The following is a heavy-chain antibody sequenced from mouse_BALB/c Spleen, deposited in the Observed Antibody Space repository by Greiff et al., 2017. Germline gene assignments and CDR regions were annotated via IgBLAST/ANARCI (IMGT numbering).Heavy chain of an antibody. CDR3: ARTPITTEWFAY. J-gene: IGHJ3*01. Sequence: QVQLKQSGAELMKPGASVKISCKATGYTFSSYWIEWVKQRPGHGLEWIGEILPGSGSTNYNEKFKGKATFTADTSSNTAYMQLSSLTSEDSAVYYWARTPITTEWFAYWGQGTLVTVSA. V-gene: IGHV1-9*01. D-gene: IGHD2-4*01. CDR2: ILPGSGST. CDR1: GYTFSSYW.